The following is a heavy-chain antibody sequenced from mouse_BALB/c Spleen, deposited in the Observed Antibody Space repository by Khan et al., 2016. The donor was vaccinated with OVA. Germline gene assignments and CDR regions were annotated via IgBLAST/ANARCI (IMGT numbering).Heavy chain of an antibody. D-gene: IGHD1-1*01. V-gene: IGHV3-2*02. J-gene: IGHJ2*02. CDR1: GYSITSDYA. CDR3: ARVYGGDFDY. Sequence: EVQLQESGPGLVKPSQSLSLTCTVTGYSITSDYAWNWIRQFPGNKLEWMGFISYSGNTKNNPSRKSRVSITRDTAKNQFFLQLNSVTTEDTATYYCARVYGGDFDYWGQGTSLTVSS. CDR2: ISYSGNT.